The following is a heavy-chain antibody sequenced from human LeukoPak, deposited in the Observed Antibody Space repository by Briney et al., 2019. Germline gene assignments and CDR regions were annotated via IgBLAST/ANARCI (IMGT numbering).Heavy chain of an antibody. V-gene: IGHV4-38-2*01. D-gene: IGHD3-22*01. J-gene: IGHJ4*02. Sequence: SETLSLTCAVSGCSISSGYYWGWIRQPPGKGLEWIGSIYHSGSTYYNPSLKSRVTISVDTSKNQFSLKLSSVTAADTAVYYCARHSITMIVVAIDYWGQGTLVTVSS. CDR2: IYHSGST. CDR3: ARHSITMIVVAIDY. CDR1: GCSISSGYY.